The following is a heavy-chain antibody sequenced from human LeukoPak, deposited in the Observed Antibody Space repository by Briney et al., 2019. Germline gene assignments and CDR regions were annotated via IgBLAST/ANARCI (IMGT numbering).Heavy chain of an antibody. D-gene: IGHD2-15*01. CDR2: IGTAGDT. V-gene: IGHV3-13*01. CDR1: GFTFSSYD. Sequence: QTGGSLRLSCGASGFTFSSYDTHWVRPATGKGLEWVSAIGTAGDTYYPGSVKGRFTISRENAKNSLYLQMNSLRAGDTAVYYCARAIGYLGMDLWGQGTTVTVSS. J-gene: IGHJ6*02. CDR3: ARAIGYLGMDL.